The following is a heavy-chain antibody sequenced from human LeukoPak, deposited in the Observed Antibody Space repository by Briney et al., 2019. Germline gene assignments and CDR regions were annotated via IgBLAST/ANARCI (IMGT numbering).Heavy chain of an antibody. V-gene: IGHV4-39*07. D-gene: IGHD2-2*01. CDR1: GGSISSSSYY. Sequence: SETLSLTCTVSGGSISSSSYYWGWIRQPPGKGLEWIGSIHYSGNTYYNPSLKSRVTISVDTSKNQFSLKLSSVTAADTAVYYCARVRLGYCSSTSCYRYFDYWGQGTLVTVSS. CDR2: IHYSGNT. J-gene: IGHJ4*02. CDR3: ARVRLGYCSSTSCYRYFDY.